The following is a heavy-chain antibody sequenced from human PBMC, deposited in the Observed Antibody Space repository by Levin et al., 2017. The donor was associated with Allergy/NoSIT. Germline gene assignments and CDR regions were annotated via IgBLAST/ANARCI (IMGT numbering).Heavy chain of an antibody. V-gene: IGHV1-3*01. Sequence: AASVKVSCKASGYTFTSYAMHWVRQAPGQRLEWMGWINAGNGNTKYSQKFQGRVTITRDTSASTAYMELSSLRSEDTAVYYCARSIVVVVAAPADYWGQGTLVTVSS. CDR1: GYTFTSYA. CDR3: ARSIVVVVAAPADY. J-gene: IGHJ4*02. CDR2: INAGNGNT. D-gene: IGHD2-15*01.